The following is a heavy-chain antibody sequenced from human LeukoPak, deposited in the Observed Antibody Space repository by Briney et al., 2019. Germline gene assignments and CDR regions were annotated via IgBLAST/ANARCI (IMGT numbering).Heavy chain of an antibody. Sequence: NPSQTLSLTCTVSGGSISSGGYYWSWIRQHPGKGLEWIGYIYYSGSTYYNPSLKSRVTISVDTSKNQFSLKLSSVTAADTAVYYCARVSGSGYYTVYYYYYMDVWGKGTTVTVSS. CDR2: IYYSGST. CDR1: GGSISSGGYY. D-gene: IGHD3-3*01. V-gene: IGHV4-31*03. CDR3: ARVSGSGYYTVYYYYYMDV. J-gene: IGHJ6*03.